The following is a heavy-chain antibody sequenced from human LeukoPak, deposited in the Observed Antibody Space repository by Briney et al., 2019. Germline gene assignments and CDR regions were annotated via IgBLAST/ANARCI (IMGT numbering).Heavy chain of an antibody. Sequence: SETLSLTCTVSGGSITSSNYYWGWSRQPPGKGLEWIGNIYYSGSTYYNPSLKSRITMSVDTSKNQFSLKLSSVTATDTAVYYCATHSGSYYRPLDYWGQGTLVTVSS. V-gene: IGHV4-39*01. D-gene: IGHD1-26*01. CDR2: IYYSGST. J-gene: IGHJ4*02. CDR3: ATHSGSYYRPLDY. CDR1: GGSITSSNYY.